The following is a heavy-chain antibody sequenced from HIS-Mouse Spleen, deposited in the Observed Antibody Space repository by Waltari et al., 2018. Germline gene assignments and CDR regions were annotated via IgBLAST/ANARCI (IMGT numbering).Heavy chain of an antibody. CDR1: GYTFPRYE. V-gene: IGHV1-8*01. CDR3: ARWEYCSGGSCQSAFDI. CDR2: MNPNSGNT. D-gene: IGHD2-15*01. Sequence: QVQLVQSGAEVKKPGASVKVSGKASGYTFPRYEINWVRQATGQGLEWMGWMNPNSGNTGYAQKFQGRVTMTRNTSISTAYMELSSLRSEDTAVYYCARWEYCSGGSCQSAFDIWGQGTMVTVSS. J-gene: IGHJ3*02.